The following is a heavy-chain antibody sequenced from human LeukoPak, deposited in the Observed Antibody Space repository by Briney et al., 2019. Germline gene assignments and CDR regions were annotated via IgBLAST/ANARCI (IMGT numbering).Heavy chain of an antibody. D-gene: IGHD6-13*01. CDR1: GYTFTGYY. CDR3: ANIPAAGNFDFDY. CDR2: INPNSVGT. V-gene: IGHV1-2*06. J-gene: IGHJ4*02. Sequence: ASVKVSCKASGYTFTGYYMHWVRQAPGQGLEWMGRINPNSVGTNYAQKFQGRVTLTRDTSTSTTYTELGGLRSDDTAVYYCANIPAAGNFDFDYWGQGTLVTVSS.